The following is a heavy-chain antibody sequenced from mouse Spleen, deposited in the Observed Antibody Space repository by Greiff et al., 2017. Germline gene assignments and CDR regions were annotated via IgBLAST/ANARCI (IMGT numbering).Heavy chain of an antibody. CDR1: GFTFSSYA. CDR3: ARHGTMMMSKSYFDY. D-gene: IGHD2-3*01. Sequence: EVKLVESGGGLVKLGGSLKLSCAASGFTFSSYAMSWVRQTPEKRLEWVATISSGGGNTYYPDSVKGRFTISRDNAKNTLYLQMSSLKSEDTAMYYCARHGTMMMSKSYFDYWGQGTTLTVSS. V-gene: IGHV5-9*04. CDR2: ISSGGGNT. J-gene: IGHJ2*01.